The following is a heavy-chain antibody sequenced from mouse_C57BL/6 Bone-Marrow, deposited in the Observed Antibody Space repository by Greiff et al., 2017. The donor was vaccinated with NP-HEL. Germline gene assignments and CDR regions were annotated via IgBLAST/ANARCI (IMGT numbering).Heavy chain of an antibody. J-gene: IGHJ2*01. D-gene: IGHD4-1*01. CDR2: ISDGGSYT. V-gene: IGHV5-4*01. Sequence: DVKLVEPGGGLVKPGTSLKLSCAASGFTFSSYAMSWVRQTPEKRLEWVATISDGGSYTYYPDNVKGRSTISRDTATNNLYLQMSHLTSEDATMYYCARDRLGRYYYGCWGQGITLTVAT. CDR3: ARDRLGRYYYGC. CDR1: GFTFSSYA.